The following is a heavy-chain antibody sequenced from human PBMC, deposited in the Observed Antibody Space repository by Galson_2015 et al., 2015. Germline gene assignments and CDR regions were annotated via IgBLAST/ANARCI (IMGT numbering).Heavy chain of an antibody. Sequence: SETLSLTCDVSGGSITSSNSWSWVRRPPGKALEWIGDIHHTGDTNTNNNPSLRGRVTISLDKSKNQFSLRLNSVTAADTALYYCARVVDFYFYIDVWGKGTTVTVSS. CDR1: GGSITSSNS. J-gene: IGHJ6*03. CDR3: ARVVDFYFYIDV. D-gene: IGHD2-21*01. CDR2: IHHTGDTNT. V-gene: IGHV4-4*02.